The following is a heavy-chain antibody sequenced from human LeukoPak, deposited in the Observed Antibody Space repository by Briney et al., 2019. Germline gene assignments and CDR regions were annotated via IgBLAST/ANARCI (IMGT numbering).Heavy chain of an antibody. CDR1: GFTFSSYS. Sequence: GGSLRLSCAASGFTFSSYSMNWVRQAPGKGLEWVSSISSSSSYIYYADSVKGRFTISRDNAKNSLYLQMNSLRAEDTAVYYCASNPLDGGYNYYYMDVWGKGTTVTVSS. CDR2: ISSSSSYI. J-gene: IGHJ6*03. CDR3: ASNPLDGGYNYYYMDV. D-gene: IGHD4-23*01. V-gene: IGHV3-21*01.